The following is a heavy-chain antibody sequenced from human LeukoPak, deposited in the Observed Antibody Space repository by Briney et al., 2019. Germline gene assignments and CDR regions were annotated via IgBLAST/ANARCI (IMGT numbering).Heavy chain of an antibody. J-gene: IGHJ5*02. V-gene: IGHV4-34*01. CDR1: GGSFSGYF. D-gene: IGHD3-10*01. CDR2: ITQSGST. CDR3: ARGRLYYYGSGRNSNWFDP. Sequence: PSETLSLTCSVYGGSFSGYFWSWIRQSPEKGPEWIGEITQSGSTNYNPSLKSRVTISVDTSKNQFSLKLSFMTAADSAVYYCARGRLYYYGSGRNSNWFDPWGQGTLVSVSS.